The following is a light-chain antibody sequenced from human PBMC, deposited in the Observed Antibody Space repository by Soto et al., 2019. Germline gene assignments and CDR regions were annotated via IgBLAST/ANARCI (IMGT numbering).Light chain of an antibody. CDR1: QTISSY. CDR2: DAS. Sequence: DIQMTQSPSSLSASAGDRVTITCRASQTISSYLNWHHHNPGKAPKLLISDASSIQSGVRERFSGRGSGTDFTLTISKLQPEDFATYYCLQLCRTPHTFGQGTKVEMK. J-gene: IGKJ2*01. CDR3: LQLCRTPHT. V-gene: IGKV1-39*01.